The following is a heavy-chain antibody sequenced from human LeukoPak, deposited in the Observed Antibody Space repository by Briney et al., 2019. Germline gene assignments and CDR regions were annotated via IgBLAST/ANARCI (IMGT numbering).Heavy chain of an antibody. V-gene: IGHV3-21*04. CDR2: ITSSSGYI. Sequence: GGSLRLSCAASGFTFSSYTMSWVRQTPGKGLEWVSSITSSSGYIYYADSVKGRFTISRDDAKNSLYLQMNSLRSDDTAVYYCARNVGYYGSGSYVPRPFDYWGQGTLVTVSS. CDR1: GFTFSSYT. D-gene: IGHD3-10*01. CDR3: ARNVGYYGSGSYVPRPFDY. J-gene: IGHJ4*02.